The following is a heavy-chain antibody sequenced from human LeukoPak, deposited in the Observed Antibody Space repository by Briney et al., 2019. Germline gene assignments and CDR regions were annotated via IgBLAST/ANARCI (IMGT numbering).Heavy chain of an antibody. D-gene: IGHD2-21*02. CDR1: GYTFTGYY. CDR3: ARDGSVTCGGDCYYFDY. CDR2: INPNSGGT. Sequence: ASVKVSYKASGYTFTGYYMHWVRQAPGQGLEWMGWINPNSGGTNYAQKFQGRVTMTRDTSISTAYMELSRLRSDDTAVYYCARDGSVTCGGDCYYFDYWGQGTLVTVSP. V-gene: IGHV1-2*02. J-gene: IGHJ4*02.